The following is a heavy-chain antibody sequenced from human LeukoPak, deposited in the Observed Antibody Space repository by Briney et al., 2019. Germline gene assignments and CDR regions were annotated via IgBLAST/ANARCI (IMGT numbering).Heavy chain of an antibody. J-gene: IGHJ5*02. V-gene: IGHV1-24*01. CDR2: FDPEDGET. CDR3: ATWGYDILTGINWFDP. D-gene: IGHD3-9*01. Sequence: ASVKVSCKVSGYTLTELSMHWVRQAPGKGPDWMGGFDPEDGETIYAQKFQGRVTMTEDTSTDTAYMELSSPRSEDTAVYYCATWGYDILTGINWFDPWGQGTLVTVSS. CDR1: GYTLTELS.